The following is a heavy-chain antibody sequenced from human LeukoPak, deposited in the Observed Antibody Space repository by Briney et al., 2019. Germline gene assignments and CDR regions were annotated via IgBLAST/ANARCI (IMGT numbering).Heavy chain of an antibody. Sequence: GGSLRLSCTASGFTFSSYSMNWVRQAPGKGLEWVSSISSSNSYIDYADSVKGRFTISRDNANNSLYLQMNSLRVEDTAVYYCAKSDWFDPWGQGTLVTVSS. V-gene: IGHV3-21*01. J-gene: IGHJ5*02. CDR1: GFTFSSYS. CDR3: AKSDWFDP. CDR2: ISSSNSYI.